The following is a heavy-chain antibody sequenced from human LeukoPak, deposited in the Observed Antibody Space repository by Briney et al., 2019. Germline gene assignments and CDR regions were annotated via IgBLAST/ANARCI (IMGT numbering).Heavy chain of an antibody. D-gene: IGHD2-15*01. Sequence: ASVKVSCKASGVTFSDYYMHWVRQAPGQGLEWMGWINPASGDTKYAQKFQGRITMTRDTSISTADMELSRLRSDDTAVYYCAASGGYQRNYWGQGTLVTVS. CDR3: AASGGYQRNY. CDR2: INPASGDT. J-gene: IGHJ4*02. CDR1: GVTFSDYY. V-gene: IGHV1-2*02.